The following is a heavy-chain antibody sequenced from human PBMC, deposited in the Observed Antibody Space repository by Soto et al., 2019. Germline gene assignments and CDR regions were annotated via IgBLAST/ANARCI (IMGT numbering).Heavy chain of an antibody. V-gene: IGHV1-69*13. D-gene: IGHD6-19*01. CDR2: IISIFGTP. Sequence: SVKVSCKASGGTFAISVFNWVRQAPGQGLEWMGGIISIFGTPNYSQKLLGRVTITADESTSTGYMELRNLRSDDTAVYYCARDGGGWYGMGYYYGMDVWGQGTTVTVSS. CDR3: ARDGGGWYGMGYYYGMDV. J-gene: IGHJ6*02. CDR1: GGTFAISV.